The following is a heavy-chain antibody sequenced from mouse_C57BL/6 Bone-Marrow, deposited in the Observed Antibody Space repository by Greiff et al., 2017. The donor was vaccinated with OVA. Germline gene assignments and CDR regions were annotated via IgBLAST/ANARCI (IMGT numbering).Heavy chain of an antibody. CDR2: IDPEDGDT. CDR3: SNGYLDYYAMDY. D-gene: IGHD2-3*01. J-gene: IGHJ4*01. Sequence: EVKLVESGAELVRPGASVKLSCTASGFNIKDYYMHWVKQRPEQGLEWIGRIDPEDGDTEYAPKFQGKATMTADTSSNTAYLQLSSLTSEDTAVYYCSNGYLDYYAMDYWGQGTSVTVSS. CDR1: GFNIKDYY. V-gene: IGHV14-1*01.